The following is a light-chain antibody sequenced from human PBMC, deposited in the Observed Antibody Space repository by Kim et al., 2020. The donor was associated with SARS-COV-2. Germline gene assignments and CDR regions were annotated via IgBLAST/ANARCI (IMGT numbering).Light chain of an antibody. Sequence: VYTGRTAFSTCSGDKLGDKYAFWYQQKPGQSPVLVIYQDSKRPSGIPERFSGSNSGNTATLTISGTQAMDEADYYCQAWDSRTYVFGTGTKVTVL. CDR3: QAWDSRTYV. CDR2: QDS. CDR1: KLGDKY. V-gene: IGLV3-1*01. J-gene: IGLJ1*01.